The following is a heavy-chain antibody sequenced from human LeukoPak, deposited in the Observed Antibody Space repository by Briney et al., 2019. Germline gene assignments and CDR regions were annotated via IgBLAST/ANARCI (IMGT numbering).Heavy chain of an antibody. CDR1: GGTFSSYA. D-gene: IGHD6-13*01. CDR3: AREGVRIAAAVPHYYYGMDV. Sequence: SVKVSCKASGGTFSSYAISWVRQAPGQGLEWMGGIIPIFGTANYAQKFQGRVTITADESTSTAYMELSSLRSEDTAVYYCAREGVRIAAAVPHYYYGMDVWGQGTTVTVSS. CDR2: IIPIFGTA. J-gene: IGHJ6*02. V-gene: IGHV1-69*13.